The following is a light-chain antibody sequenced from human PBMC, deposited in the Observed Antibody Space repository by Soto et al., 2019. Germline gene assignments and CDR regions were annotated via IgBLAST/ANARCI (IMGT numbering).Light chain of an antibody. Sequence: EILMTQSPATLSVSPGERATLSCRASQSVASNLAWYQQKPGQAPRLLIYGASTRATGISARFSGSGSGTEFTLTISSLQSEDFGVYYCQQYNNWWTFGQGTKVEI. V-gene: IGKV3-15*01. CDR1: QSVASN. CDR2: GAS. J-gene: IGKJ1*01. CDR3: QQYNNWWT.